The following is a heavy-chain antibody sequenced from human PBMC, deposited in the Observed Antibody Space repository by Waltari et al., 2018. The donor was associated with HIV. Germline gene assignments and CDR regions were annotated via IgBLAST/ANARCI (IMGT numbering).Heavy chain of an antibody. CDR2: IRSKAYGGTT. V-gene: IGHV3-49*03. D-gene: IGHD6-19*01. J-gene: IGHJ5*02. CDR1: GFTFGDYA. Sequence: EVQLVESGGGLVQPGRSLRLSCTASGFTFGDYAMSWFRQAPGKGLEWVGFIRSKAYGGTTEYAASVKGRFTISRDDSKSIAYLQMNSLKTEDTAVYYCTRGFASSGWYVSWFDPWGQGTLVTVSS. CDR3: TRGFASSGWYVSWFDP.